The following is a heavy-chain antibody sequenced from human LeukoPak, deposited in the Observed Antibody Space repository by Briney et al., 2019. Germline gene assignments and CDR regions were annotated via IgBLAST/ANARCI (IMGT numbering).Heavy chain of an antibody. CDR3: AKDWIGSSDYFDY. J-gene: IGHJ4*02. V-gene: IGHV3-23*01. CDR1: GFTFSSNA. Sequence: GGSLRLSCAASGFTFSSNAMSWVRQAPGKGLEWVSAISGSDGNTNYADSVKGRFTISRDNSKNTLYLQMNSLRAEDTAVYYCAKDWIGSSDYFDYWGQGTLVTVSP. D-gene: IGHD3-10*01. CDR2: ISGSDGNT.